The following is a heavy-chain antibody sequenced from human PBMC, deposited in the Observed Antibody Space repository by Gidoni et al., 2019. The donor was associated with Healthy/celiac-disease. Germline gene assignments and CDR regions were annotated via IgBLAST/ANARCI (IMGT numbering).Heavy chain of an antibody. CDR3: AKGVWGYFDY. J-gene: IGHJ4*02. V-gene: IGHV3-30*18. D-gene: IGHD3-16*01. CDR2: ISYDGSNK. Sequence: QVQLVESGGGVVQPGRSLRLSCAASGFTFSSYGMHCVRQAPGKGLEWVAVISYDGSNKYYADSVKGRFTISRDNSKNTLYLQMNSLRAEDTAVYYCAKGVWGYFDYWGQGTLVTVSS. CDR1: GFTFSSYG.